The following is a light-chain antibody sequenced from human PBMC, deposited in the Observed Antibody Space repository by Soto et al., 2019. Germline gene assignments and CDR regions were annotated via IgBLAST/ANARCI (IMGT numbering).Light chain of an antibody. J-gene: IGLJ1*01. CDR3: ASFRSGTILV. V-gene: IGLV2-14*01. CDR1: RSDIGDSNF. CDR2: EVN. Sequence: QSALTQPASVSGSPGQSVPISCTGPRSDIGDSNFISWYQHSPGEAPRVLIYEVNNRPSGVSRRFSGSKAGNTASLTISGLLDDDEADYFCASFRSGTILVFGSGTKVTVL.